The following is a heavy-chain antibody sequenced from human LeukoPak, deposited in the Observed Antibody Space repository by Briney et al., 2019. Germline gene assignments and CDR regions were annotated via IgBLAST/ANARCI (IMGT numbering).Heavy chain of an antibody. Sequence: SETLSLTCTVSGVSINTYYASWIRQAPGKGLEFIGFIYNGGNTNYDPSLKSRATISVDTSNNQFSLRLTSVTAADTAMYYCAAGPWELDFWGQGTLVTVSS. D-gene: IGHD1-26*01. CDR2: IYNGGNT. CDR1: GVSINTYY. CDR3: AAGPWELDF. J-gene: IGHJ4*02. V-gene: IGHV4-4*09.